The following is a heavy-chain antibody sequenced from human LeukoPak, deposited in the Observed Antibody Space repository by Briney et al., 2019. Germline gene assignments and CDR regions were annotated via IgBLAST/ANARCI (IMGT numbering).Heavy chain of an antibody. CDR1: GGSISSGGYS. J-gene: IGHJ5*02. CDR3: ARGPYCGGDCYPFDP. D-gene: IGHD2-21*02. V-gene: IGHV4-30-2*01. CDR2: IYHSGST. Sequence: SETLSLTCAVSGGSISSGGYSWSWIRQPPGKGLEWIGYIYHSGSTYYNPSLKSRVTISVDRSKNQFSLKLSSVTAADTAVYYCARGPYCGGDCYPFDPWGQGTLVTVSS.